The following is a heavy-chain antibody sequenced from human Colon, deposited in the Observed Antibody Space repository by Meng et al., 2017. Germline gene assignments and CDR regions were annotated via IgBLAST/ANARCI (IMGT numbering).Heavy chain of an antibody. CDR3: ARDARVHLTAAYDF. CDR1: GFSFSSYT. V-gene: IGHV3-21*01. CDR2: ISFSGFT. Sequence: GGSLRLSCAASGFSFSSYTMNWVRQAPGKGLEWVSSISFSGFTYYADSVKGRFTISRDNANNSLYLEINSLRADDTAVYYCARDARVHLTAAYDFWGQGTRVTVSS. J-gene: IGHJ4*02. D-gene: IGHD6-13*01.